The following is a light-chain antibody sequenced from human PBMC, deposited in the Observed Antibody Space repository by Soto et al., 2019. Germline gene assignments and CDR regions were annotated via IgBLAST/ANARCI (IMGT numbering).Light chain of an antibody. CDR2: DVS. CDR3: CSYAGGYTHAV. Sequence: QSVLTQPRSVSGPPGQSVSISCSGTSSDVGTYNYVSWYQQHPGKAPKLMIYDVSKRPSGVPDRFSGSKPGNTASLTISGLQAEDEADYYCCSYAGGYTHAVFGGGTKVTVL. J-gene: IGLJ2*01. V-gene: IGLV2-11*01. CDR1: SSDVGTYNY.